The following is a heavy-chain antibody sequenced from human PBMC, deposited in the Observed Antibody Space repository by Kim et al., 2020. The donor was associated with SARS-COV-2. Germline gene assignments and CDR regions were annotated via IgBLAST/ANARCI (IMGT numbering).Heavy chain of an antibody. J-gene: IGHJ4*02. CDR3: AREKIVVPAAKDY. V-gene: IGHV1-2*02. Sequence: YAQKFQGRVTMTRDTSISTAYMELSRLRSDDTAVYYCAREKIVVPAAKDYWGQGTLVTVSS. D-gene: IGHD2-2*01.